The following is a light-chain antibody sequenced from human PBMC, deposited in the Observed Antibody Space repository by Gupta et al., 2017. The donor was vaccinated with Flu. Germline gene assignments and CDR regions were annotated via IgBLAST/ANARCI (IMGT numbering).Light chain of an antibody. CDR1: QSISSN. Sequence: DIQMTQSPSSLSASVGDRVTITCRASQSISSNLNWYQQKLGKAPKLLIYAASSLQSGVPSRFSGSGSGTDFTLTISSLQPEDFATYYCQQSYSTPFTFGPGTKVDI. CDR3: QQSYSTPFT. CDR2: AAS. J-gene: IGKJ3*01. V-gene: IGKV1-39*01.